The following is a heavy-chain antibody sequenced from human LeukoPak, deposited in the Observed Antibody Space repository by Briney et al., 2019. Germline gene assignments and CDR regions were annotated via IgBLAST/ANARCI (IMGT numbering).Heavy chain of an antibody. CDR2: INHSGST. J-gene: IGHJ4*02. CDR1: GGSFSGYY. CDR3: ARGGLRIAAAGTFDY. D-gene: IGHD6-13*01. V-gene: IGHV4-34*01. Sequence: SETLSLTCAVYGGSFSGYYWSWIRRPPGKGLEWIGEINHSGSTNYNPSLKSRVTISVDTSKNQFSLKLSSVTAADTAVYYCARGGLRIAAAGTFDYWGQGTLVTVSS.